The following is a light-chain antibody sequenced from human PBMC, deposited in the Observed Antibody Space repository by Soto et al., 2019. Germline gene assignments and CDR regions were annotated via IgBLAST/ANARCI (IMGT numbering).Light chain of an antibody. CDR2: DAS. Sequence: DIQMTQSPSTLSAFVGDRVTITCRTSQSITNYLAWYQHKPGKAPKLLIYDASSLESGVPSRFSGSGSETEFTLTISSLQPDDFATYYCQQYNIYPWTFGQGSRVEIK. V-gene: IGKV1-5*01. J-gene: IGKJ1*01. CDR3: QQYNIYPWT. CDR1: QSITNY.